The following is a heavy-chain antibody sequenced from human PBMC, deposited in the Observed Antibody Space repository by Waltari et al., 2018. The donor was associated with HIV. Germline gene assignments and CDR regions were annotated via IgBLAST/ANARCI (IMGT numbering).Heavy chain of an antibody. CDR1: GYTFTSYY. Sequence: QVRLVQSGAEVKKPGASVRFSCKASGYTFTSYYIHWVRQAPGQGLEWMGRIDPTTGTTSYSQRFQDRVTMTRDTSITTSYMELSRLRNDDMATYYCGRTSIVPSDGSVDVWGQGTTVIVSS. CDR3: GRTSIVPSDGSVDV. V-gene: IGHV1-2*06. J-gene: IGHJ6*02. D-gene: IGHD2-21*01. CDR2: IDPTTGTT.